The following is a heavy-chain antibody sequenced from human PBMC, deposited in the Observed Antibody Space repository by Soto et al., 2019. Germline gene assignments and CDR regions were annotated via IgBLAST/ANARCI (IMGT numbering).Heavy chain of an antibody. J-gene: IGHJ3*02. CDR3: ARDEYSGYESAFDI. V-gene: IGHV3-33*01. Sequence: QVQLVESGGGVVQPGRSLRLSCAASGFTFSSYGMHWVRQAPGKGLEWVAVIWYDGSNKYYADSVKGRFTISRDNSKNTVYLQMNSLRAEDTAVYYCARDEYSGYESAFDIWGQGTMVTVSS. CDR2: IWYDGSNK. CDR1: GFTFSSYG. D-gene: IGHD5-12*01.